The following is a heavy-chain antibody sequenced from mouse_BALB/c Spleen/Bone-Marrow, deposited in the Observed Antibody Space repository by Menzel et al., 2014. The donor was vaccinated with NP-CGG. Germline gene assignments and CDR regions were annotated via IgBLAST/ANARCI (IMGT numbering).Heavy chain of an antibody. CDR2: IDPANGNT. CDR3: AGFGITKEEGYYYAMDY. V-gene: IGHV14-3*02. D-gene: IGHD2-4*01. Sequence: EVQLQQSGAELVKPGDSVKLSCTASGFNIKDTYMHWVKQRPEQGLEWIGRIDPANGNTKYDPKLQGKATITADTSSNTAYLQLSSLTSEDTAVYYCAGFGITKEEGYYYAMDYWGQGTSVTVSS. CDR1: GFNIKDTY. J-gene: IGHJ4*01.